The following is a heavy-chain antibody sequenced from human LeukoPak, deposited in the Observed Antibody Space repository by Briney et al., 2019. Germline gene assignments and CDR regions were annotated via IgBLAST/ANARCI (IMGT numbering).Heavy chain of an antibody. Sequence: ASVKVSCKASGYTFTNYAMHWVRQAPGQRLEWMGWINAGNGNTKYSQKFQGRVTITRDTSASTAYMEMSSLRSEDTAVYYCAREIDRDDYNRFFDYWGQGALVTVSS. CDR1: GYTFTNYA. CDR3: AREIDRDDYNRFFDY. V-gene: IGHV1-3*01. CDR2: INAGNGNT. D-gene: IGHD5-24*01. J-gene: IGHJ4*02.